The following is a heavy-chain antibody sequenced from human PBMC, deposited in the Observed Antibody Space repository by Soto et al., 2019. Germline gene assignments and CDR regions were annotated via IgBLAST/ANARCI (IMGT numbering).Heavy chain of an antibody. Sequence: QVQLVESGGGVVQPGKSLRLSCAASGFTFSSYALHWVRQAPGKGLEWVAVMSYDGSNEYADSVKDRFTISRDNFKNTLYLQMSSLRTDDTAVYYCARDPTSPEYRYSGRFRDNTFDSWGQGTLVTVSS. D-gene: IGHD1-26*01. CDR2: MSYDGSNE. J-gene: IGHJ5*01. CDR3: ARDPTSPEYRYSGRFRDNTFDS. V-gene: IGHV3-30-3*01. CDR1: GFTFSSYA.